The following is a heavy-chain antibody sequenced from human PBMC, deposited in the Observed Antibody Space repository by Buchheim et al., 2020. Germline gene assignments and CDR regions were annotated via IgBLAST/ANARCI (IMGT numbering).Heavy chain of an antibody. V-gene: IGHV1-46*03. D-gene: IGHD6-19*01. Sequence: QVQLVQSGAEVKKPGASVKVSCKASGYTFTSYYMHWVRQAPGQGLEWMGIINPSGGSTSYAQKFQGRVTMTRDTYTRTVDMELSSPRSEDTAVYYCARVSGGGTLAVAGTSDYWGQGTL. J-gene: IGHJ4*02. CDR3: ARVSGGGTLAVAGTSDY. CDR2: INPSGGST. CDR1: GYTFTSYY.